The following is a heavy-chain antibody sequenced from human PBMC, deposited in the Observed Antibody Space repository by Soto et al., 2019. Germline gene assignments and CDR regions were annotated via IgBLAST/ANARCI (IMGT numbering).Heavy chain of an antibody. V-gene: IGHV3-74*01. CDR3: ATLSAPSDY. CDR1: QFTFSCYW. CDR2: INTDGTIT. Sequence: GGSLRLSCTARQFTFSCYWMHWVRQAPGKGLVWVSHINTDGTITTYADFVKGRFTISRDNAKNTLYLQLNSLAAEDTAVYYCATLSAPSDYWGLGTLVTVSS. J-gene: IGHJ4*02.